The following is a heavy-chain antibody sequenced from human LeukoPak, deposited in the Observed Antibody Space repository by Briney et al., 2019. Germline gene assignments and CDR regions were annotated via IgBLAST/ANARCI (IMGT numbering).Heavy chain of an antibody. CDR2: ISSSSSYI. V-gene: IGHV3-21*01. Sequence: GGSLRLSRAASGFTFSSYSMNWVRQAPGKGLEWVSSISSSSSYIYYADSVKGRFTISRDNAKNSLYLQMNSLRAEDTAVYYCARGGSSWYGDAFDIWGQGTMVTVSS. J-gene: IGHJ3*02. CDR1: GFTFSSYS. D-gene: IGHD6-13*01. CDR3: ARGGSSWYGDAFDI.